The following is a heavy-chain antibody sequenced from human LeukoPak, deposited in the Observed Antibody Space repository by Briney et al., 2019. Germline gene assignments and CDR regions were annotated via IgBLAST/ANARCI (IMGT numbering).Heavy chain of an antibody. CDR2: IYHSGST. D-gene: IGHD6-6*01. V-gene: IGHV4-34*01. CDR3: ARGGQSIAARGAFDY. CDR1: GGSFSGYY. Sequence: SETLSLTCAVYGGSFSGYYWSWIRQPPGKGLEWIGSIYHSGSTYYNPSLKSRVTISVDTSKNQFSLKLSSVTAADTAVYYCARGGQSIAARGAFDYWGQGTLVTVSS. J-gene: IGHJ4*02.